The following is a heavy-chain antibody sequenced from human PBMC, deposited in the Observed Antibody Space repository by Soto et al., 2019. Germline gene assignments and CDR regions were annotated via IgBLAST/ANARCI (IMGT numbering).Heavy chain of an antibody. Sequence: EVQLLESGGGLVQPGGSLRLSCAASGFTFSSYAMSWVRQAPGKGLEWVSAISGSGGSTYYADSVKGRFTISRDNSKNPLYLQMNSLRAGGTAVYYWAKGATLRAAAGIYYGMDVWGQGTTVTVSS. CDR3: AKGATLRAAAGIYYGMDV. D-gene: IGHD6-13*01. V-gene: IGHV3-23*01. J-gene: IGHJ6*02. CDR2: ISGSGGST. CDR1: GFTFSSYA.